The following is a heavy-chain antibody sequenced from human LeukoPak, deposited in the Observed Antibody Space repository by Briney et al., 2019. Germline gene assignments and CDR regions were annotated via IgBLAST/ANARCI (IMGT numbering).Heavy chain of an antibody. J-gene: IGHJ4*02. CDR3: AMVGGIAARSQLDY. V-gene: IGHV1-18*01. CDR1: GGTFSSYG. Sequence: ASVKVSCKASGGTFSSYGISWVRQAPGQGLEWMGWISAYNGNTNYAQKLQGRVTMTTDTSTSTAYMELRSLRSDDTAVYYCAMVGGIAARSQLDYWGQGTLVTVSS. D-gene: IGHD6-6*01. CDR2: ISAYNGNT.